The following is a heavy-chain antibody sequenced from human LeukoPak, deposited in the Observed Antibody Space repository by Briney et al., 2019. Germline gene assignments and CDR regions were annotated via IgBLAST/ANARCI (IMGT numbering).Heavy chain of an antibody. D-gene: IGHD4-23*01. CDR1: GGSISSYY. CDR2: INSSGST. J-gene: IGHJ4*02. Sequence: SETLSHTCTVSGGSISSYYWSWIRKPAGKGLEWIGRINSSGSTNYNPSLKSRVSMSVDTSKNQFSLKLTSVTAADTAVYYCARGGKATVVTMWGQGILVTVSS. V-gene: IGHV4-4*07. CDR3: ARGGKATVVTM.